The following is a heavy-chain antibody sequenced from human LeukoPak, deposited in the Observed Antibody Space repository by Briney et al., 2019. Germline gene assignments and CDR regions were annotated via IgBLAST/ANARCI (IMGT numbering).Heavy chain of an antibody. J-gene: IGHJ4*02. CDR3: AITMVRGVIIFKGDFDY. CDR2: ISSSGSTI. D-gene: IGHD3-10*01. V-gene: IGHV3-48*03. Sequence: PGGSLRLSCAASGFTFSSYEMNWVRQAPGKGLEWVSYISSSGSTIYYADSVKGRFTISRDKAKNSLYLQMNSLRAEDTAVYYCAITMVRGVIIFKGDFDYWGQGTLVTVSS. CDR1: GFTFSSYE.